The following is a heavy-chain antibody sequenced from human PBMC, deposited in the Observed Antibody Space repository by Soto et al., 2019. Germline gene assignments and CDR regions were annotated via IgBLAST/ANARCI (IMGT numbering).Heavy chain of an antibody. CDR3: ARGSYSNSMLSYYYYYMDV. D-gene: IGHD4-4*01. CDR1: GYTFTSYG. V-gene: IGHV1-18*01. CDR2: ISAYNGNT. J-gene: IGHJ6*03. Sequence: ASVKVSCKASGYTFTSYGISWVRQAPGQGLEWMGWISAYNGNTNYAQKLQGRVTMTTDTSTSTAYMELRSLRSDDTAVYYCARGSYSNSMLSYYYYYMDVWGKGTTVTVSS.